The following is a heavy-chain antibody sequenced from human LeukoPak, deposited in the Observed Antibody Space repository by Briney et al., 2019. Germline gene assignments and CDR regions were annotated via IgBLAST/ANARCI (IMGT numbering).Heavy chain of an antibody. D-gene: IGHD3/OR15-3a*01. V-gene: IGHV3-15*01. J-gene: IGHJ4*02. Sequence: GGSLRLSCAASGFTFSNAWMSWVRQAPGKALEWVGRIKSNTDGGTIDYAAPVKDRFTISRDDSKNTLYLQMNSLKIEDTAVYYCTTDLLGLVRPRGYWGQGTLVTVSS. CDR3: TTDLLGLVRPRGY. CDR2: IKSNTDGGTI. CDR1: GFTFSNAW.